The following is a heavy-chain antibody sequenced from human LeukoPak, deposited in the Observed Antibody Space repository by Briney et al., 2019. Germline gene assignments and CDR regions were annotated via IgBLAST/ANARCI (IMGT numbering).Heavy chain of an antibody. CDR1: GFTFSSYA. J-gene: IGHJ6*02. CDR2: ISYDGSNK. Sequence: PAGGSLRLSCAASGFTFSSYAMHWVRQAPGKGLEWVAVISYDGSNKYYADSVKGRFTISGDNSKNTLYLQMNSLRAEDTAVYYCARDPSSWYSPEDYYYGMDVWGQGTTVTVSS. V-gene: IGHV3-30*04. D-gene: IGHD6-13*01. CDR3: ARDPSSWYSPEDYYYGMDV.